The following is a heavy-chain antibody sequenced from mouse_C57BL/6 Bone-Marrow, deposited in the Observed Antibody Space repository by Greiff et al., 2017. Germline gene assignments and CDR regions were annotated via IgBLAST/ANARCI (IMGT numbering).Heavy chain of an antibody. D-gene: IGHD2-4*01. CDR3: ARYYDDDVYAMDY. Sequence: QVQLQQSGPELVKPGASVKISCKASGYAFSSSWMNWVKQRPGKGLEWIGRIYPGDGDTNYNGKFKGKATLTADKSSSTAYMQLRSLTSEDSEVYCCARYYDDDVYAMDYWGQGTSVTVSS. V-gene: IGHV1-82*01. J-gene: IGHJ4*01. CDR1: GYAFSSSW. CDR2: IYPGDGDT.